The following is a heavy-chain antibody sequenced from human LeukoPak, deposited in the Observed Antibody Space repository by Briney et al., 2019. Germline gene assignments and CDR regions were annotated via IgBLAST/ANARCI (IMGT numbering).Heavy chain of an antibody. J-gene: IGHJ4*02. CDR2: IYPADSYT. V-gene: IGHV5-51*01. D-gene: IGHD1-7*01. CDR3: ARRLGTTEDFDY. Sequence: GESLKISCNVSGYXSTHYWILWVRHMPGKGLEWMGIIYPADSYTKYSPSFQGQVTISADKSMSTAYLQWSSLKAADTAMYYCARRLGTTEDFDYWSQGNLVTVSS. CDR1: GYXSTHYW.